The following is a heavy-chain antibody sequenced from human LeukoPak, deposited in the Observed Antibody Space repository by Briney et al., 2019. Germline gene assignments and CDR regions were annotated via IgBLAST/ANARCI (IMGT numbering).Heavy chain of an antibody. CDR3: ASGEFDYYDSIIF. D-gene: IGHD3-22*01. CDR2: INSDGSST. Sequence: GGSLRLSCEASGFTFSSYWMHWVRQAPGKGLVWVSRINSDGSSTSYADSVKGRFTISRDNAKKTLYLQMSSLRVEDTAVYYCASGEFDYYDSIIFGGQGTLVTVSS. J-gene: IGHJ4*02. CDR1: GFTFSSYW. V-gene: IGHV3-74*01.